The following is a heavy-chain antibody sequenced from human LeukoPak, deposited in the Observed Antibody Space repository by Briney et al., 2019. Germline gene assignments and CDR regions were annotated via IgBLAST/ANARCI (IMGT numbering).Heavy chain of an antibody. J-gene: IGHJ4*02. D-gene: IGHD2-15*01. Sequence: GGSLRLSCAASGFTLSDYLMSWIRQTPGKGLQWVSYISTRSSYTNYADSVKGRFTISRDNAKNSLYLQMNSLRAEDTAFYYCARGLGSVVVVAATLDYWGQGTLVTVSS. CDR3: ARGLGSVVVVAATLDY. V-gene: IGHV3-11*05. CDR2: ISTRSSYT. CDR1: GFTLSDYL.